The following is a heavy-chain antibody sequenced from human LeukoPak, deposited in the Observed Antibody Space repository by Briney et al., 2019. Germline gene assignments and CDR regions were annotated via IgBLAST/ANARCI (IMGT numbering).Heavy chain of an antibody. J-gene: IGHJ2*01. Sequence: PSETLSLTCAVYGGSFRDYYWSWIRQTPGEGLQWIGGIKCSGSTDYNPSLKSRVTMSIDTSKNQFSLKLTSVTAADTALYYCARGILGQGYFDLWGRDTLVTVSS. CDR3: ARGILGQGYFDL. V-gene: IGHV4-34*01. CDR1: GGSFRDYY. D-gene: IGHD3/OR15-3a*01. CDR2: IKCSGST.